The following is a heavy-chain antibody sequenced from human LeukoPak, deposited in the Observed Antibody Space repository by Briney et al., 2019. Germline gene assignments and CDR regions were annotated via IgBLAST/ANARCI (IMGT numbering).Heavy chain of an antibody. Sequence: GGSLRLSCAASGFTVSSRYVTWVRQGPGKGLEWVSVIYSGVRADYADSVKGRFTISRDNSKNTVYLQMNSLRVEDTAVYYCVTDRDPHRGTDVWGQGTTVTVSS. D-gene: IGHD3-10*01. CDR1: GFTVSSRY. CDR3: VTDRDPHRGTDV. J-gene: IGHJ6*02. CDR2: IYSGVRA. V-gene: IGHV3-53*01.